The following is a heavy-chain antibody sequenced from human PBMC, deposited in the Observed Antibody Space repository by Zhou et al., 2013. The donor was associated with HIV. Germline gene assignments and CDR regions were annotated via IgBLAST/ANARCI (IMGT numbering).Heavy chain of an antibody. J-gene: IGHJ6*03. CDR1: GYTLTDFG. D-gene: IGHD6-25*01. CDR2: ISSFRGHT. CDR3: ARALSARWGGGGFYYMDV. Sequence: QVQLVQSGAEVRKPGASVKVSCKASGYTLTDFGVSWVRQAPGQGLEWMGWISSFRGHTNYAQKLQGRVSVTTDASTNTAYMELRSLRSDDTAVYYCARALSARWGGGGFYYMDVWGKGTTVAVS. V-gene: IGHV1-18*01.